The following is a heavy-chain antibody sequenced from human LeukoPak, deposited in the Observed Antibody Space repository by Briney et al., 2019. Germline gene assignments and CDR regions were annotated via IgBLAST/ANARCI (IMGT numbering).Heavy chain of an antibody. Sequence: PSETLSLTCTVSGGSISSYYWSWIRQPAGKGLEWIGRIYTSGSTNYNPSLKSRVTMSVDTSKNQLSLKLSSVTAADTAVYYCARVSSGWTISGYYYGMDVWGQGTTVTVSS. CDR2: IYTSGST. J-gene: IGHJ6*02. D-gene: IGHD6-19*01. CDR1: GGSISSYY. V-gene: IGHV4-4*07. CDR3: ARVSSGWTISGYYYGMDV.